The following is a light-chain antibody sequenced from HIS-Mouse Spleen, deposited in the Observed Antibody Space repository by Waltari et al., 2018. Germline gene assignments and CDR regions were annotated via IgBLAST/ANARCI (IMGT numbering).Light chain of an antibody. J-gene: IGKJ4*01. CDR3: QQYNSYSALT. Sequence: DIQMTQSPSTLSASVGDRVTITCRASQSISSGLAWYQQKPGKAPKLLIYKASSIESGVPSRVSGSGSGTEFTLTISSLQPDDFATYYCQQYNSYSALTFGGGTKVEIK. V-gene: IGKV1-5*03. CDR1: QSISSG. CDR2: KAS.